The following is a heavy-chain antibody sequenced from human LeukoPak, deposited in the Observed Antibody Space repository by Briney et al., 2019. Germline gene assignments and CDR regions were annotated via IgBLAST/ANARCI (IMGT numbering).Heavy chain of an antibody. D-gene: IGHD1-26*01. J-gene: IGHJ5*01. Sequence: GGSLRLSCAASGFTFTNFAMSWVRQAPGKGLEWVSVISGNSGSTDYADSVKGRFTISRENSKNTLYLQMNSLRAEDTAIYYCAREVGWFDSWGQGTLVTVSS. CDR3: AREVGWFDS. CDR1: GFTFTNFA. V-gene: IGHV3-23*01. CDR2: ISGNSGST.